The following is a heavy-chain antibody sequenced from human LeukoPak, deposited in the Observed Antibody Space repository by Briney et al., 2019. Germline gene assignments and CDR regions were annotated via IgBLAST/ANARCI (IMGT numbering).Heavy chain of an antibody. D-gene: IGHD3-10*01. J-gene: IGHJ4*02. V-gene: IGHV3-66*01. CDR1: GFTVSSNY. CDR2: IYSGDNT. Sequence: QAGGSLRLSCAASGFTVSSNYMNWVRQAPGKGLEWVSIIYSGDNTYYADSVKGRFTISRDNSKNTLYLQMNSLRVEDTAVYYCARGKRGGYYFDYWGQGTLVTVSS. CDR3: ARGKRGGYYFDY.